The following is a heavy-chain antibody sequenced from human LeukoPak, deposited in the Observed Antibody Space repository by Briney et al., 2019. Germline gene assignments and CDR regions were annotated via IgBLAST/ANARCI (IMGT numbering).Heavy chain of an antibody. D-gene: IGHD1-14*01. Sequence: GGSLRLSCAASGFTFSNFGMHWVRQAPGKGLEWVAFIRFDGGEKHFVDSVKGRFTISRDNSKNTLYLEMNSLSPDDTAVYYCARGVEPLAANTLAYWGQGTLVTVSS. CDR1: GFTFSNFG. CDR3: ARGVEPLAANTLAY. J-gene: IGHJ4*02. V-gene: IGHV3-30*02. CDR2: IRFDGGEK.